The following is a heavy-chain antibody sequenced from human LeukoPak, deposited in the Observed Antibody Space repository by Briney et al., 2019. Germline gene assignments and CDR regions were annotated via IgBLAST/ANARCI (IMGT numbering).Heavy chain of an antibody. V-gene: IGHV4-59*01. J-gene: IGHJ4*02. CDR1: GGSISTYY. D-gene: IGHD6-13*01. CDR2: IYYSGST. Sequence: SETLSLTCTVSGGSISTYYWSWIRQPPGKGLEWIGYIYYSGSTNYNPSLKSRVTISVDTSKNQFSLKLSSVTAADTAVYYCARETPQSSSWTAFDYWGQGTLVTVSS. CDR3: ARETPQSSSWTAFDY.